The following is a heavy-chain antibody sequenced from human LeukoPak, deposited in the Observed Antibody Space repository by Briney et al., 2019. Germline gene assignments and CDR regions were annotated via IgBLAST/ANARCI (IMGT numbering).Heavy chain of an antibody. J-gene: IGHJ4*02. CDR1: GFTLRSYW. D-gene: IGHD2-15*01. V-gene: IGHV3-66*01. CDR2: FYSGGST. Sequence: GGSLRLSCAASGFTLRSYWMSWVRQAPGKGLEWVSVFYSGGSTYYADSVKGRFTISRDNSKNTLYLQMNSLRAEDTAVYYCARSSGYCSGGSCYSSYFDYWGQGTLVTVSS. CDR3: ARSSGYCSGGSCYSSYFDY.